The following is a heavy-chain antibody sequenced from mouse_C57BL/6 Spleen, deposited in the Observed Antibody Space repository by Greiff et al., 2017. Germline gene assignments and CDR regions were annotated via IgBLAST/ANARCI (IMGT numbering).Heavy chain of an antibody. CDR2: INPGSGGT. D-gene: IGHD1-1*01. CDR1: GYAFTNYL. V-gene: IGHV1-54*01. CDR3: ARRNYGSSLNY. Sequence: QVQLQQSGAELVRPGTSVKVSCKASGYAFTNYLIEWVKQRPGQGLEWIGVINPGSGGTNYNEKFKGKATLTADKSSSTAYMQLSSLTSEDSAVYFCARRNYGSSLNYWSQGTTLTVSS. J-gene: IGHJ2*01.